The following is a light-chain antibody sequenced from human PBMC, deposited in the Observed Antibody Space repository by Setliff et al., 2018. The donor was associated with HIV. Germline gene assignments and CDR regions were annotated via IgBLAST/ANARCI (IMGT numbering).Light chain of an antibody. Sequence: QSVLTQSPSVSGTPGQRVTISCSGSNSNIGTTTVNWYQRLPGAAPKLLIYTNSLRPSGVPDRFSGSKSGNTASLTISGLQAEDQADYYCCSYTSSLTYVFGTGTKVTVL. CDR1: NSNIGTTT. CDR2: TNS. CDR3: CSYTSSLTYV. J-gene: IGLJ1*01. V-gene: IGLV1-44*01.